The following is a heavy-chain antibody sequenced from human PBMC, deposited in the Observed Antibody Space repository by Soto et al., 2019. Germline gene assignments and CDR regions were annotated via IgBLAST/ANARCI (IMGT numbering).Heavy chain of an antibody. D-gene: IGHD3-22*01. CDR3: ARDRTITMIDHGANDAFDT. CDR1: GYTFRSYG. J-gene: IGHJ3*02. CDR2: ISAYNGDT. V-gene: IGHV1-18*04. Sequence: ASVKVSCKASGYTFRSYGISWVRQAPGQGLEWVGWISAYNGDTHYAPKFQDRITLTTETSTDTAYMELRSLRLDDTAVYYCARDRTITMIDHGANDAFDTWGQGTMVTVSS.